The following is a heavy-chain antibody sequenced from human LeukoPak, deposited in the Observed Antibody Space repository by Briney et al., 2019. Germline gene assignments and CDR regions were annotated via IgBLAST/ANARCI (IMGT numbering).Heavy chain of an antibody. D-gene: IGHD4/OR15-4a*01. CDR3: ARDGAGMTGTGLDY. CDR2: IYYSGST. CDR1: GGSISSYY. V-gene: IGHV4-59*01. Sequence: SETLSLTCTVSGGSISSYYWSWIRQPPGKGLEWIGYIYYSGSTNYNPSLKSRVTISVDTSKNQFSLKLSSVTAADTAVYYCARDGAGMTGTGLDYWGQGILATVSS. J-gene: IGHJ4*02.